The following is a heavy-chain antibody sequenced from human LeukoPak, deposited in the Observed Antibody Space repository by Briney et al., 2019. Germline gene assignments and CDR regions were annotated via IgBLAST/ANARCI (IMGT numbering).Heavy chain of an antibody. CDR1: GFTFGDYA. J-gene: IGHJ3*02. Sequence: GSLRLSCTASGFTFGDYAMSWFRQAPGKGLEWVGFIRSKAYGGTTEYAASVKGRFTISRDDSKSIDYLQMNSLKTEDTAVYYCTTRDDYGDRDAFDIWGQGTMVTVSS. CDR3: TTRDDYGDRDAFDI. V-gene: IGHV3-49*03. CDR2: IRSKAYGGTT. D-gene: IGHD4-17*01.